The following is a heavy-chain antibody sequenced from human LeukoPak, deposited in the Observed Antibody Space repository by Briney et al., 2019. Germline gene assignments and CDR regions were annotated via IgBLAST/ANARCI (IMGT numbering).Heavy chain of an antibody. J-gene: IGHJ4*02. Sequence: GESLKISCKGSGYTFTNYWIGWVRQMPGKGLEYMGIIYPGDSDTRYSPSFQGQVTISVDKSISTAYLQWSSLKASGTAMYYCATRPLRSSGYYFDYWGQGTLVTVSS. V-gene: IGHV5-51*01. CDR2: IYPGDSDT. CDR1: GYTFTNYW. CDR3: ATRPLRSSGYYFDY. D-gene: IGHD3-22*01.